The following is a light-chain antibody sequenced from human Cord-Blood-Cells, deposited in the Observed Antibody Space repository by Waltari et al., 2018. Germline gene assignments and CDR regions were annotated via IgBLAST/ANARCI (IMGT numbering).Light chain of an antibody. CDR2: GAS. Sequence: IVLTQSPGTLSSSPGERATLSCRASQSVSSSYLAWYQQKPGQAPRLLIYGASSKATGIPDRFSGSASATDFTLTISRLEPEDFAVYYCQQYGSLLTFGGGTKVEIK. CDR1: QSVSSSY. CDR3: QQYGSLLT. V-gene: IGKV3-20*01. J-gene: IGKJ4*01.